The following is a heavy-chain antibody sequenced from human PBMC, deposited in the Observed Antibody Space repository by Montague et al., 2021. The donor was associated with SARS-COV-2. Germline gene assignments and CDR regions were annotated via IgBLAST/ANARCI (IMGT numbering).Heavy chain of an antibody. Sequence: SETLSLTCAVSGASINSYENGWSWVRQPPGKGLEWIGEIYHIGAFNYNPSLTSRVTISIDTSRNQLSLRLSSVTAADTAVYYCARTRGGATRYFDYWGQGTLVTVSS. CDR2: IYHIGAF. CDR1: GASINSYENG. CDR3: ARTRGGATRYFDY. D-gene: IGHD1-26*01. J-gene: IGHJ4*02. V-gene: IGHV4-4*02.